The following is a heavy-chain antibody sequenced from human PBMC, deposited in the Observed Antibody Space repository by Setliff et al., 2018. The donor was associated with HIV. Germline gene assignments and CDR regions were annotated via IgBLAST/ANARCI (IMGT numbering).Heavy chain of an antibody. CDR3: ATLARFAPDY. CDR1: GFTFSDYN. Sequence: GSLRLSCAMFGFTFSDYNIYWVRQSPAKGLEWVALIWIDGNRKEYADSVKGRFTISRDNSKNTVYLQMSTLRAEDTAIYSCATLARFAPDYWSQGTQVTVSS. J-gene: IGHJ4*02. V-gene: IGHV3-33*01. CDR2: IWIDGNRK.